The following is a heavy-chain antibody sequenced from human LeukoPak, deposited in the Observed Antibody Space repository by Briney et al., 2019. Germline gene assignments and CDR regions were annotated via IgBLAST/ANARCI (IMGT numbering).Heavy chain of an antibody. CDR1: GFIFTNYG. CDR2: IEYGDKNT. V-gene: IGHV3-30*19. J-gene: IGHJ5*01. Sequence: PGGSLRLSCAASGFIFTNYGMHWVRQAPGKGLEWVAFIEYGDKNTYYADSVKGRFTISRDTSKNTLYLQMNSLITDDTAVYYCARRGLPQYGYGNWFDSWGQGTLVSVSS. CDR3: ARRGLPQYGYGNWFDS. D-gene: IGHD5-18*01.